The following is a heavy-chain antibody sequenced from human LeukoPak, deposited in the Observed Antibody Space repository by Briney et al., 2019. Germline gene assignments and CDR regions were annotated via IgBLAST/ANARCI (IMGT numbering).Heavy chain of an antibody. Sequence: GASVKVSCKSSVYTFTNYGITWVRPAPGQGLEWMGWISAYNGNTNYAQKLQGRVTMTTDTSTSTAYMELRSLRSDDTAMYYCARQDSSGWYVLAPLDYWGQGTLVTVSS. CDR3: ARQDSSGWYVLAPLDY. V-gene: IGHV1-18*01. J-gene: IGHJ4*02. CDR2: ISAYNGNT. D-gene: IGHD6-19*01. CDR1: VYTFTNYG.